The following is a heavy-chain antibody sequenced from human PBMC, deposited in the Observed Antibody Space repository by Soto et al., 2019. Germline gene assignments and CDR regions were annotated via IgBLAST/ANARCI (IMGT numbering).Heavy chain of an antibody. CDR3: ARVNTAMALDY. J-gene: IGHJ4*02. CDR2: IYYSGST. CDR1: GGSISSGGYY. V-gene: IGHV4-31*03. Sequence: SETLSLTCTVSGGSISSGGYYWSWIRQHPGKGLEWIGYIYYSGSTYYNPSLKSRVTISVDTSKNQFSLKLSSVTAADTAVYYCARVNTAMALDYWGQGTLVTVSS. D-gene: IGHD5-18*01.